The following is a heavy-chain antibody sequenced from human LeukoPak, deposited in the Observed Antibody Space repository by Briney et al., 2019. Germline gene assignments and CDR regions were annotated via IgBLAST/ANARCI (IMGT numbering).Heavy chain of an antibody. J-gene: IGHJ4*02. V-gene: IGHV3-21*01. CDR2: ISSSSSYI. CDR1: GFTFSSYS. D-gene: IGHD6-6*01. CDR3: ARDPDYSSSSEVDY. Sequence: PGGSLRLSCAASGFTFSSYSMNWVRQAPGKGLEWVSSISSSSSYIYYADSVKGRFTISRDNAKNSLYLQMSSLRAEDTAVYYCARDPDYSSSSEVDYRGQGTLVTVSS.